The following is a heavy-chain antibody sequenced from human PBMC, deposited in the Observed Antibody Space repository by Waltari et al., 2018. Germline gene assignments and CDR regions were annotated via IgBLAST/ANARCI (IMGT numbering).Heavy chain of an antibody. CDR2: IYPGSCDT. Sequence: EVQLVQSGAEVKEPGESLRISCEGSGYNFAYYWIGWVRQMPGKGLEWVGAIYPGSCDTRYSPSFQGPVTISADKSIRTAYLQWSSLKASDTAMYYCARDSMASVEVDYFYGMDVWGQGTTVTVSS. D-gene: IGHD3-9*01. CDR1: GYNFAYYW. J-gene: IGHJ6*02. CDR3: ARDSMASVEVDYFYGMDV. V-gene: IGHV5-51*01.